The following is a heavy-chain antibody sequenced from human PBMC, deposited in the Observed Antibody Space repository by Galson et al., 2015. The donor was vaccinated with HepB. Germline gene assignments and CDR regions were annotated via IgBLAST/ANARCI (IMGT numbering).Heavy chain of an antibody. V-gene: IGHV1-2*06. Sequence: SVKVSCKASGYTFTGYYMHWVRQAPGQGLEWMGRINPNSGGTNYAQKFQGRVTMTRDTSISTAYVELSRLRSDDTAVYYCARAKGDYSQRRYNWFDPWGQGTLVTVSS. CDR3: ARAKGDYSQRRYNWFDP. D-gene: IGHD4-11*01. CDR2: INPNSGGT. J-gene: IGHJ5*02. CDR1: GYTFTGYY.